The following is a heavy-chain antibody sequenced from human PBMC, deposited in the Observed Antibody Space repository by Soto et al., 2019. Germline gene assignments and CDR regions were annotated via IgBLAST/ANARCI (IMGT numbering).Heavy chain of an antibody. CDR1: GFTFSSYG. J-gene: IGHJ4*02. Sequence: HPGGSLRLSCAASGFTFSSYGMHWVRQAPGKGLEWVAVISYDGGNKYYADSVKGRFTISRDNSKNTLYLQMNSLRAEDTAVYYCAKEWSPIWFGELLWFDYWGQGTLVTVSS. CDR3: AKEWSPIWFGELLWFDY. D-gene: IGHD3-10*01. V-gene: IGHV3-30*18. CDR2: ISYDGGNK.